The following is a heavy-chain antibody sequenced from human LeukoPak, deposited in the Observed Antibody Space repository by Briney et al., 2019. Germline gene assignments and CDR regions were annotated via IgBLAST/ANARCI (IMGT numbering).Heavy chain of an antibody. Sequence: WASVKVSCKASGGTFSSYAISWVRQAPGQGLEWMGGIIPIFGTANYAQKFQGRVTITADESTSTAYMELSSLRSEDTAVYYCARDRYDSSGHNWFDPWGQGTLVTVSS. CDR1: GGTFSSYA. J-gene: IGHJ5*02. CDR2: IIPIFGTA. D-gene: IGHD3-22*01. V-gene: IGHV1-69*13. CDR3: ARDRYDSSGHNWFDP.